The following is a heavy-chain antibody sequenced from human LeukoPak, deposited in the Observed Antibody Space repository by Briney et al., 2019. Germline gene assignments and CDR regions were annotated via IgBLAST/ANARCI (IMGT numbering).Heavy chain of an antibody. CDR3: ARGGDYYDSNGYYDDAFDI. V-gene: IGHV1-2*02. CDR2: INPNSGGT. Sequence: ASVKVSCKASGYTFTGYYMHWVRQAPGQGLEWMGWINPNSGGTNYAQNFQDRVTMTRDTSISTAYMELSRLRSDDTAVYYCARGGDYYDSNGYYDDAFDIWGQGTMVTVSS. J-gene: IGHJ3*02. D-gene: IGHD3-22*01. CDR1: GYTFTGYY.